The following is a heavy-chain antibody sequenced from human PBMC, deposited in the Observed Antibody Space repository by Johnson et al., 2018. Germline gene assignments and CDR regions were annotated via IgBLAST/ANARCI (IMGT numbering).Heavy chain of an antibody. J-gene: IGHJ1*01. CDR1: GFTFSSYA. Sequence: QVQLVESGGGVVQPGRSLRLSCAASGFTFSSYAMHWVRQAPGKGLEWVAVISYDGSNKYYADSVKGRFTISRDNSKNTLYLQMNSLRAGDTAVYYCARVVRGTYYAGSFQHWGQGTLVTVSS. CDR3: ARVVRGTYYAGSFQH. CDR2: ISYDGSNK. V-gene: IGHV3-30-3*01. D-gene: IGHD1-26*01.